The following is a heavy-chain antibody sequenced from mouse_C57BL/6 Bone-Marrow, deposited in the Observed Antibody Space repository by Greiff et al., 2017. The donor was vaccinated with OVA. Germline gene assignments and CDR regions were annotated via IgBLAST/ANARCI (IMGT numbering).Heavy chain of an antibody. CDR1: GYAFSSYW. CDR2: IYPGDGDT. V-gene: IGHV1-80*01. J-gene: IGHJ4*01. CDR3: ARGGLLLRSFYAMDY. D-gene: IGHD1-1*01. Sequence: QVQLQQSGAELVKPGASVKISCKASGYAFSSYWMNWVKQRPGKGLEWIGQIYPGDGDTNYNGKFKGKATLTADKSSSTAYMQLSSLTSEDSAVYFCARGGLLLRSFYAMDYWGQGTTLTVSS.